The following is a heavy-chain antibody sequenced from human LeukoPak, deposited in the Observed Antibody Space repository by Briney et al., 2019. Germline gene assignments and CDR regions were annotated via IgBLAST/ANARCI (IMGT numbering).Heavy chain of an antibody. Sequence: PGGSLRLSCTASGFTFGDYAMSWFRQAPGKGLEWVGFIRSKAYGGTTEYAASVKGRFTISRDDSKSIAYLQMNSLKTEDTAVYYCTRDRRVATIQNYYYYMDVWGKGTTVTVSS. CDR1: GFTFGDYA. V-gene: IGHV3-49*03. J-gene: IGHJ6*03. CDR3: TRDRRVATIQNYYYYMDV. D-gene: IGHD5-12*01. CDR2: IRSKAYGGTT.